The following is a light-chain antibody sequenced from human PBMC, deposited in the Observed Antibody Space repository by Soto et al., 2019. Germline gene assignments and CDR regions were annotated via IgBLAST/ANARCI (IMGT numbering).Light chain of an antibody. CDR3: QQYGNSPPGT. Sequence: ETALTQSPGTLYFSPGERATLSCRASQSVDNSHVAWYQQRRGLPPRLLIYGASNRATGIPDRFSGSGSGADFTLTISRLEPEDFAVYFCQQYGNSPPGTFGQGTRL. J-gene: IGKJ5*01. CDR1: QSVDNSH. CDR2: GAS. V-gene: IGKV3-20*01.